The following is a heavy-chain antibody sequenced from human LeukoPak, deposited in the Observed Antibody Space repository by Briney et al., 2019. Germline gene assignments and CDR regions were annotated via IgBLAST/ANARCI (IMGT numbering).Heavy chain of an antibody. CDR2: IHYSGST. D-gene: IGHD3-22*01. J-gene: IGHJ6*03. CDR1: GGSISTYY. V-gene: IGHV4-59*01. Sequence: SETLSLTCTVSGGSISTYYWSWIRQPPGKGLEWIGYIHYSGSTNYNPSLKSRVTMSVDTFKNQFSLKLSSVTAADTAVYYCARRVVTLASYYFYMDVWGKGTTVSVSS. CDR3: ARRVVTLASYYFYMDV.